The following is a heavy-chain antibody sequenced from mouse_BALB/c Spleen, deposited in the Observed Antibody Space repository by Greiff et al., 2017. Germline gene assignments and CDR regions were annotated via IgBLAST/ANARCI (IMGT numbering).Heavy chain of an antibody. J-gene: IGHJ3*01. CDR3: ARECYYDYDEGFAY. CDR2: IWAGGST. D-gene: IGHD2-4*01. CDR1: GFSLTSYG. Sequence: QVQLKESGPGLVAPSQSLSITCTVSGFSLTSYGVHWVRQPPGKGLEWLGVIWAGGSTNYNSALMSRLSISKDNSKSQVFLKMNSLQTDDTAMYYCARECYYDYDEGFAYWGQGTLVTVSA. V-gene: IGHV2-9*02.